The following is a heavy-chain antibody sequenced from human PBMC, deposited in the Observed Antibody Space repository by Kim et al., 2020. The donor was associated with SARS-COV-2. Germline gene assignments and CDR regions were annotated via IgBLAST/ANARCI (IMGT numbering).Heavy chain of an antibody. Sequence: ASVKVSCKASGYAFITSHIHWVRQVPGQGLEWMGMFTPSGGNTAFAQRFQGRVTMAGDTSTSTAYMELSSLRSEDTAVYYCGRALHNSWCIDHWGQGTLGTVSS. CDR1: GYAFITSH. CDR2: FTPSGGNT. V-gene: IGHV1-46*01. J-gene: IGHJ4*02. D-gene: IGHD1-1*01. CDR3: GRALHNSWCIDH.